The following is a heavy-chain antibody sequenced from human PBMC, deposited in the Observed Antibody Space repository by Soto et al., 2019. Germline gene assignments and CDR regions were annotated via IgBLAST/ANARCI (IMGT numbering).Heavy chain of an antibody. Sequence: EGQMLESGGGLVQPGGSLRLSCAASGFTFGSHAMSWVRQAPGKGLEWVSGISGSGANTYYDNSVKGRFTISRDNSKNTLYLQMNTLRAEDTAVYYCAKVGGGPTIAAARFDYWGQGTLVTVSS. D-gene: IGHD6-13*01. V-gene: IGHV3-23*01. CDR3: AKVGGGPTIAAARFDY. J-gene: IGHJ4*02. CDR1: GFTFGSHA. CDR2: ISGSGANT.